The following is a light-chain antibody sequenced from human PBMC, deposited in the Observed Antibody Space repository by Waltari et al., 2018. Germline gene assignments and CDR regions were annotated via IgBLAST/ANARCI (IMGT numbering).Light chain of an antibody. CDR3: QHYYNFPWT. V-gene: IGKV1D-8*03. CDR1: QGISTY. Sequence: VIWMTQSPSLLSASPGDRVTITCRMSQGISTYLAWYQQKPGRAPDLPIYGASILHSGVPSRFSGSGSGTDFTLTISSLQSEDVATYYCQHYYNFPWTFGQGTKVEIK. J-gene: IGKJ1*01. CDR2: GAS.